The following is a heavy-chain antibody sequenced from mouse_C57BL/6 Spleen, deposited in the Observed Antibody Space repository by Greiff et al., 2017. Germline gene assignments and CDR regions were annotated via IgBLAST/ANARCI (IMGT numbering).Heavy chain of an antibody. CDR2: INPYNGGT. J-gene: IGHJ1*03. D-gene: IGHD1-1*01. CDR3: ARRVYYDGTSDWYFDV. V-gene: IGHV1-19*01. CDR1: GYTFTDYY. Sequence: VQLQQSGPVLVKPGASVKMSCKASGYTFTDYYMNWVKQSHGKSLEWIGVINPYNGGTSYNQKFKGKATLTVDKSSSTAYMELNSLTSEDSAVYYCARRVYYDGTSDWYFDVWGTGTTVTVSS.